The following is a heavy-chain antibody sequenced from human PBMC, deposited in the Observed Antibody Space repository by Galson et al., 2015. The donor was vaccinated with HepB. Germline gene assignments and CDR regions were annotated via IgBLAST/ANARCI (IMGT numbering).Heavy chain of an antibody. V-gene: IGHV3-30*04. J-gene: IGHJ3*02. CDR1: GFTFSSYA. CDR3: AKKASSSRAFDI. Sequence: LRLSCAASGFTFSSYAMHWVRQAPGKGLEWVAVISYDGSNKYYADSVKGRFTISRDNSKNTLYLQMNSLRAEDTAVYYCAKKASSSRAFDIWGQGTMVTVSS. CDR2: ISYDGSNK. D-gene: IGHD6-13*01.